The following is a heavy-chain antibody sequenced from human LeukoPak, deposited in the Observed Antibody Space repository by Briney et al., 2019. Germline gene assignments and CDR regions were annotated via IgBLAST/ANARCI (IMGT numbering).Heavy chain of an antibody. J-gene: IGHJ4*02. D-gene: IGHD2-8*02. CDR3: ATYTEGYCTGVNCYAGFDY. Sequence: ASVKVSCKPSGYTFTGYGVTWVRQAPGQGLEWMGWISAYNGNPGYAQKFQGRVTMTTDTSTSTAYMELRSLRSDDTAVYYCATYTEGYCTGVNCYAGFDYWGQGTLVTVSS. V-gene: IGHV1-18*01. CDR2: ISAYNGNP. CDR1: GYTFTGYG.